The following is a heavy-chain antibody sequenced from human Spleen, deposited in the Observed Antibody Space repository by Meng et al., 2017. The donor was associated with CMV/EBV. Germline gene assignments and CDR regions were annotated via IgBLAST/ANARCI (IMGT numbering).Heavy chain of an antibody. V-gene: IGHV3-23*03. Sequence: LSLTCAASGFTLTSYAMNWVRQAPGKGLEWVSVIYSGTTSTYCADSVKGRFTISRDNSKNTLYLQMNSLRAEDTAVYYCAKGGLAAAGYFDYWGQGTLVTVSS. CDR2: IYSGTTST. J-gene: IGHJ4*02. D-gene: IGHD6-13*01. CDR1: GFTLTSYA. CDR3: AKGGLAAAGYFDY.